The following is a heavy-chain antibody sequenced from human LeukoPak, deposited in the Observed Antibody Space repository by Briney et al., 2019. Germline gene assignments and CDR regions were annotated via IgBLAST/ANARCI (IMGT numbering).Heavy chain of an antibody. Sequence: GGSLRLSCAASGFTFSSYEMNWVRQAPGKGLEWVSYISSGGGTIYYADSVKGRFTISRDNAKNSLYLQMNSLRAEDTAIYYCARDVYCSGGSCYSTDYFDYWGRGTLVTVSS. CDR3: ARDVYCSGGSCYSTDYFDY. D-gene: IGHD2-15*01. CDR2: ISSGGGTI. V-gene: IGHV3-48*03. J-gene: IGHJ4*02. CDR1: GFTFSSYE.